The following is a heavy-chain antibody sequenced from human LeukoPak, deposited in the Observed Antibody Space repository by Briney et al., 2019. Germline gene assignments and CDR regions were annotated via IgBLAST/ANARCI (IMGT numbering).Heavy chain of an antibody. CDR1: GYTLTELS. CDR3: ATDPVGYCNADGCYSVDY. D-gene: IGHD2-15*01. J-gene: IGHJ4*02. V-gene: IGHV1-24*01. CDR2: FDPEHGET. Sequence: ASVKVSCKVTGYTLTELSMHWVRQAPGKGLEWMGGFDPEHGETVYAQKFQGRLTMTEDTSTHTAYMELSSLRSDDTAVYYCATDPVGYCNADGCYSVDYWGQGTLVTVSS.